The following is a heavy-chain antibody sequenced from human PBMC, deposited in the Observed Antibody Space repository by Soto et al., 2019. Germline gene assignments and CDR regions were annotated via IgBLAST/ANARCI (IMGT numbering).Heavy chain of an antibody. D-gene: IGHD3-10*01. Sequence: EVQLAESGGGLAQPGGSLRLSCAASGFTLSGYAMDWVRQAPGKGLEYVSGISSNGVGTYYANSVQGRFTSSRDNYKNTVYLQMGSLRPEDMAVYYCARRARSDFYYMDVWGKWTTVTVSS. J-gene: IGHJ6*03. CDR2: ISSNGVGT. CDR3: ARRARSDFYYMDV. CDR1: GFTLSGYA. V-gene: IGHV3-64*01.